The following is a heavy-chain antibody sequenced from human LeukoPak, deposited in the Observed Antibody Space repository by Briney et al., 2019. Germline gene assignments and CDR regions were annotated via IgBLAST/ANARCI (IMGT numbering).Heavy chain of an antibody. CDR2: ISYDGSNK. CDR3: ARDQWELGESYYFDY. D-gene: IGHD1-26*01. V-gene: IGHV3-30-3*01. Sequence: GGSLRLSCAASGFTFDDYAMHWVRQAPGKGLEWVAVISYDGSNKYYADSVKGRFTISRDNSKNTLYLQMNSLRAEDTAVYYCARDQWELGESYYFDYWGQGTLVTVSS. J-gene: IGHJ4*02. CDR1: GFTFDDYA.